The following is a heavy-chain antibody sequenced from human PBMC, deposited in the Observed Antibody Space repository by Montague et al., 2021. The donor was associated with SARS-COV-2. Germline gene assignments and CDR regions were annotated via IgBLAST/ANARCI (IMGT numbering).Heavy chain of an antibody. J-gene: IGHJ4*02. CDR1: GFSLTTGRMC. CDR3: ARIHGGTSGSFDY. Sequence: PALAKPTQTLTLTCTFSGFSLTTGRMCVTWIRQPPGKALEWLAVVDWDDDKYYTSSLETRLAISKDTSRNQVVLTMTNMDPMDTGTYYCARIHGGTSGSFDYWGQGILVTVSS. D-gene: IGHD3-10*01. V-gene: IGHV2-70*01. CDR2: VDWDDDK.